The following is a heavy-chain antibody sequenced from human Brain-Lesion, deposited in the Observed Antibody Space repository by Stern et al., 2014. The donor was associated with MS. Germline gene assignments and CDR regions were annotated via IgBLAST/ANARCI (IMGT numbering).Heavy chain of an antibody. CDR3: TILSGPYDH. J-gene: IGHJ4*02. V-gene: IGHV3-74*02. Sequence: VQLVESGGGLVQPGGSLRLSCAASGFTFSNSWMNWVRQAPGKGLVWVSRINRDGSTTTYADSVKGRFTISRDNAKNTLYLQMSSLRAEDTAVYYCTILSGPYDHWGQGTLVTVSS. CDR1: GFTFSNSW. CDR2: INRDGSTT. D-gene: IGHD3-10*01.